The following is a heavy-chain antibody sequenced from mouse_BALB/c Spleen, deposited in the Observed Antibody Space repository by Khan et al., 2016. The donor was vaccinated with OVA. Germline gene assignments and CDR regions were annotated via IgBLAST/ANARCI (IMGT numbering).Heavy chain of an antibody. V-gene: IGHV5-6*01. J-gene: IGHJ3*01. CDR1: GFTFSNYG. D-gene: IGHD4-1*01. CDR2: INSDGTYT. Sequence: EVELVESGGDLVKPGGSLTLSCAASGFTFSNYGMSWVRQIPDKRLEWVATINSDGTYTYYPASVKGRFTISRNNAKNTLYLEISSRKYEDTAMYYCASHFTGSFAYWGQGTLVTVSA. CDR3: ASHFTGSFAY.